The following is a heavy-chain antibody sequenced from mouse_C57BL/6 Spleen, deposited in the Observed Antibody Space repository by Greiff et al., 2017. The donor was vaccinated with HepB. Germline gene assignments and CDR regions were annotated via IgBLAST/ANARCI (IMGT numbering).Heavy chain of an antibody. CDR2: INPGSGGT. V-gene: IGHV1-54*01. Sequence: VQLQQSGAELVRPGTSVKVSCKASGYAFTNYLIEWVKQRPGQGLEWIGVINPGSGGTNYNEKFKGKATLTADKSSSTAYMQLSSLTSEDSAVYFCAISYYYGSSPYAMDYWGQGNSVTVSS. CDR3: AISYYYGSSPYAMDY. J-gene: IGHJ4*01. D-gene: IGHD1-1*01. CDR1: GYAFTNYL.